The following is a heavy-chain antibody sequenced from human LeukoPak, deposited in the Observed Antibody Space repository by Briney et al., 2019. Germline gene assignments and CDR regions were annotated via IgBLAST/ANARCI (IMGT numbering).Heavy chain of an antibody. CDR2: VNLDGSDK. Sequence: TGGSLRLSCAASGFTFNNYWMSWVRQAPGKGLEWVANVNLDGSDKYYVDSVKGRFTISRDNSKNTLYLQMNSLRAEDTAVYYCAREVGDYDSSGYYGWYDYWGQGTLVTVSS. J-gene: IGHJ4*02. CDR3: AREVGDYDSSGYYGWYDY. V-gene: IGHV3-7*01. CDR1: GFTFNNYW. D-gene: IGHD3-22*01.